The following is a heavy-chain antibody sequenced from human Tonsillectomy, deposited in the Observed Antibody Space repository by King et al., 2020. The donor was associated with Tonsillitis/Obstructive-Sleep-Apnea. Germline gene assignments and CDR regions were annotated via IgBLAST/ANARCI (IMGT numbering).Heavy chain of an antibody. CDR1: GYTFTNYD. D-gene: IGHD3-22*01. CDR2: SRPYNGDT. J-gene: IGHJ1*01. Sequence: VQLVQSGAEVKKPGASVKVSCKASGYTFTNYDITWVRQAPGQGLEWMGWSRPYNGDTNYAQQLQGRGTLTPDTSTSTAHMELRSRRSDDTAVYYCARDYYDRSGYYHGYFQHWGQGTLVTVSS. V-gene: IGHV1-18*01. CDR3: ARDYYDRSGYYHGYFQH.